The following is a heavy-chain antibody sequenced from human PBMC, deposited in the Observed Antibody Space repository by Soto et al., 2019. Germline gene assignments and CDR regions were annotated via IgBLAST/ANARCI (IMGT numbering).Heavy chain of an antibody. D-gene: IGHD3-3*01. CDR3: ARDRHDFWSGYHPYGMDV. CDR1: GFTFSSYG. J-gene: IGHJ6*02. CDR2: IWYDGSNK. Sequence: QVQLVESGGGVVQPGRSLRLSCAASGFTFSSYGMHWVRQDPGKGLEWVAVIWYDGSNKYYADTVKGRFTISRDNSKNTLYMQMNSLSAEDTSVYYCARDRHDFWSGYHPYGMDVWGQGTTVTVSS. V-gene: IGHV3-33*01.